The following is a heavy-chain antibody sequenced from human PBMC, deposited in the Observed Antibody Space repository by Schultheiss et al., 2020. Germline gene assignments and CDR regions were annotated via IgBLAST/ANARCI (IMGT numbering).Heavy chain of an antibody. D-gene: IGHD2-2*01. V-gene: IGHV3-21*01. CDR1: GFTFSSYS. CDR2: ISSSSSYI. Sequence: GGSLRLSCAASGFTFSSYSMNWVRQAPGKGLEWVSSISSSSSYIYFADSVKGRFTISRDNSKNTLYLQMNSLRAEDTAVYYCAREAVGDIVVVPAAGSVDWFDPWGQGTLVTVSS. CDR3: AREAVGDIVVVPAAGSVDWFDP. J-gene: IGHJ5*02.